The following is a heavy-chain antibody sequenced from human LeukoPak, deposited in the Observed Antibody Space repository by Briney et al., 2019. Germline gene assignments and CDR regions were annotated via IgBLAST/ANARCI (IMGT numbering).Heavy chain of an antibody. CDR3: AKGMSDCSGGSCHFDY. Sequence: GGSLRLSCAASGFIFSNYAMSWVRQAPGKGLEWVSAISGSGGSTYYADSVKGRFTISRDNSKNTLYLQMNSLRAEDTAVYYCAKGMSDCSGGSCHFDYWGQGTLVTVSS. CDR2: ISGSGGST. J-gene: IGHJ4*02. CDR1: GFIFSNYA. D-gene: IGHD2-15*01. V-gene: IGHV3-23*01.